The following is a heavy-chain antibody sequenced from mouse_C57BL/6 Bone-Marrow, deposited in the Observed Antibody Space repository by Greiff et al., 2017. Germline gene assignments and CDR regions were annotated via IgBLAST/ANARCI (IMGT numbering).Heavy chain of an antibody. CDR3: ARHNLYYAMDY. J-gene: IGHJ4*01. Sequence: EVKLMESGGDLVKPGGSLTLSCAASGFTFSSYGMSWVRQTPDKRLEWVATISSGGSYTYYPDSVKGRFTISRDNAKNTLYLQMSSRKSEDTAMYYCARHNLYYAMDYWGQGTSVTVSS. CDR1: GFTFSSYG. CDR2: ISSGGSYT. V-gene: IGHV5-6*01.